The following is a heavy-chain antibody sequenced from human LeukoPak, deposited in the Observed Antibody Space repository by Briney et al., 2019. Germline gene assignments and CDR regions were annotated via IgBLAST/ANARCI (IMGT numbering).Heavy chain of an antibody. CDR1: GFTFSDST. CDR3: ARDRTNCSSSSCHLDY. J-gene: IGHJ4*02. Sequence: PGRSLRLSCAASGFTFSDSTMSWVRQAPGKGLEWVSSISYRTGYRYYADSVKGRFTISRDNAKNSLYLQMNSLIAEDTAVYYCARDRTNCSSSSCHLDYWGQGTLVTVSS. D-gene: IGHD2-2*01. CDR2: ISYRTGYR. V-gene: IGHV3-21*01.